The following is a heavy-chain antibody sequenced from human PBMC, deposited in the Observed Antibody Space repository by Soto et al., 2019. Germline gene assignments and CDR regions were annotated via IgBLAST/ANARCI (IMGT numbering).Heavy chain of an antibody. CDR2: LSGSGGTT. Sequence: EVQLLESGGGLVQPGGSLRLSCTVSGVTFSNYAMNWVRQAPGKGLVWVSSLSGSGGTTYYADSVKGRFIISRDNSKNTLYLLMNSLRAEDTALYYCAKQRADYGSGADTFYFDSWGQGALVTVSS. V-gene: IGHV3-23*01. CDR1: GVTFSNYA. D-gene: IGHD3-10*01. CDR3: AKQRADYGSGADTFYFDS. J-gene: IGHJ4*02.